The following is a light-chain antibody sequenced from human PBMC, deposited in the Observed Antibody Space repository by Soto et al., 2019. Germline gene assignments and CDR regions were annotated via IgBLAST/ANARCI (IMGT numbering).Light chain of an antibody. CDR3: HQRRNGPRT. J-gene: IGKJ4*02. CDR2: HTS. CDR1: QALXSY. Sequence: IGVTHSAFTLSLSPAERATLPCRASQALXSYFAWYESKPGQAPRSLXAHTSNMARGGPARLSGSGSGTDFTLTISSLNPEDFAVYYCHQRRNGPRTFGGGTKVDI. V-gene: IGKV3-11*01.